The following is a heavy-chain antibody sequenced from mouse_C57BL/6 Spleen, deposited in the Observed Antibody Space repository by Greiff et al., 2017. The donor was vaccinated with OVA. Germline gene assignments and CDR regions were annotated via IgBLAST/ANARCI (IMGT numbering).Heavy chain of an antibody. V-gene: IGHV1-26*01. J-gene: IGHJ4*01. CDR1: GYTFTDYY. CDR3: ARCYYGSLYAMDY. Sequence: EVQLQQSGPELVKPGASVKISCKASGYTFTDYYMNWVKQSHGKSLEWIGDINPNNGGTSYNQKFKGKATLTVDKSSSTAYMELRSLTSEDSAVYYCARCYYGSLYAMDYWGQGTSVTVSS. D-gene: IGHD1-1*01. CDR2: INPNNGGT.